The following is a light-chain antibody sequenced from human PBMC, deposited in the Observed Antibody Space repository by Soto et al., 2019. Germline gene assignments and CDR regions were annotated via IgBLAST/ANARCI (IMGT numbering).Light chain of an antibody. CDR2: AAT. V-gene: IGKV1-39*01. CDR1: QPIGTS. J-gene: IGKJ1*01. CDR3: QQGYNTFWT. Sequence: DIQMTQSPSSLSAFVGDSVTVTCRASQPIGTSLHWYQQKAGKAPKVLISAATKLQSGVPSRFSGSGSGTDLTLTISNLQPEDSATYYCQQGYNTFWTFGRGTKVDIK.